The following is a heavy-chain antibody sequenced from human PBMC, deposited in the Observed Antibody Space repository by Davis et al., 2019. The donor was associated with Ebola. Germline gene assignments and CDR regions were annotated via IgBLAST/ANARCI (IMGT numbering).Heavy chain of an antibody. J-gene: IGHJ5*02. Sequence: ASVKVSCKASGYTFTSYGISWVRQAPGQGLEWMGWISAYNGNTNYAQKFQGRVTMTRDTSTSTVYMELSSLRSEDTAVYYCAREYSSSEDWFDPWGQGTLVTVSS. CDR1: GYTFTSYG. CDR3: AREYSSSEDWFDP. CDR2: ISAYNGNT. V-gene: IGHV1-18*04. D-gene: IGHD6-6*01.